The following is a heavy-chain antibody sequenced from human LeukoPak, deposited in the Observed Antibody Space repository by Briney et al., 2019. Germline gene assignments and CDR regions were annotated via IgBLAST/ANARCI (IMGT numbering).Heavy chain of an antibody. CDR3: ARDWGYSFGAGY. CDR2: IIPMFGTV. V-gene: IGHV1-69*06. CDR1: GGTFSSFA. J-gene: IGHJ4*01. Sequence: SVNVSCKASGGTFSSFAISWVRQAPGQGLEGMGEIIPMFGTVNYAQEFRGRVTITADKSTSTAYMELSSLRSEDTAVYSCARDWGYSFGAGYWGQGTLVTVSS. D-gene: IGHD5-18*01.